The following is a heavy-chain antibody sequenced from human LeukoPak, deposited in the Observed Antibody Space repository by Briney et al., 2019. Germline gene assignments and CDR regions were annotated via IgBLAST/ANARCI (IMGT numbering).Heavy chain of an antibody. CDR1: GFTFSIYA. CDR2: IKQDGSEK. Sequence: GGSLRLSCAASGFTFSIYAMSWVRQAPGKGLEWVANIKQDGSEKYYADSVKGRFTISRDTAKDSLYLQMNSLRAEDTAVYYCATYSSGNGREFQHWGQGTLVTVSS. J-gene: IGHJ1*01. V-gene: IGHV3-7*01. CDR3: ATYSSGNGREFQH. D-gene: IGHD3-22*01.